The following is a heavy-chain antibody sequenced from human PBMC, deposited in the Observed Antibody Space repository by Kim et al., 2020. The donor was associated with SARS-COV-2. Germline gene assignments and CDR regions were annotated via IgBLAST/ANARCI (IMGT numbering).Heavy chain of an antibody. CDR1: GFTFSSYE. Sequence: GGSLRLSCAASGFTFSSYEMNWVRQAPGKGLEWVSYISSSGSTIYYADSVKGRFTISRDNAKNSLYLQMNSLRAEDTAVYYCARDLWGSYSGDAFDIWGQGTMVTVSS. D-gene: IGHD1-26*01. CDR2: ISSSGSTI. CDR3: ARDLWGSYSGDAFDI. V-gene: IGHV3-48*03. J-gene: IGHJ3*02.